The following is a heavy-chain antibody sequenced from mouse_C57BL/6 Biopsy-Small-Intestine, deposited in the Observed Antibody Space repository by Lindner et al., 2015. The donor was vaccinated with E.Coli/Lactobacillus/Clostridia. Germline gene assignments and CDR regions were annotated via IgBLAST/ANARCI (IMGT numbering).Heavy chain of an antibody. CDR1: EFSLNTYA. V-gene: IGHV10-1*01. D-gene: IGHD2-5*01. CDR3: VRHPYSNAMDY. J-gene: IGHJ4*01. CDR2: IRSKSNNYAT. Sequence: VQLQESGGGLVQPKGSLKLSCAASEFSLNTYAMNWVRQTPGKGLEWVARIRSKSNNYATYYADSVRDRFTISRDDSETMLYLQMNNLKTEDTAMYYCVRHPYSNAMDYWGQGTSVTVFS.